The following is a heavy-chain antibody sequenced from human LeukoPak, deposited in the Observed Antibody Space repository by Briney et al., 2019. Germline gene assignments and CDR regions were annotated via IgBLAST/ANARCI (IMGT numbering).Heavy chain of an antibody. Sequence: PGGSLRLSCAASGFTFSSYSMNWVRQAPGKGLEWVSSISSSSSYIYYADSVKGRFTISRDNAKNSLYLQMNSLRAEDTAVYYCARGGKERSDAFDIWGQGTMVTVSS. CDR3: ARGGKERSDAFDI. D-gene: IGHD4-23*01. V-gene: IGHV3-21*01. J-gene: IGHJ3*02. CDR1: GFTFSSYS. CDR2: ISSSSSYI.